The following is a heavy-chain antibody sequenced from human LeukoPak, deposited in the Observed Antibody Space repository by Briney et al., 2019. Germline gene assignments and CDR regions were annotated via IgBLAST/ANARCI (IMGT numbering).Heavy chain of an antibody. J-gene: IGHJ4*02. CDR3: ARSTPSDY. Sequence: RGSLRLSCAASGFTFSNYGMHWVRQAPGKGLEWVAVVSSNGSKTYYADSVKGRFTISRDSSKNTLYLQMNSLRAEDTAVYYCARSTPSDYWGQGTLVTVSS. CDR2: VSSNGSKT. CDR1: GFTFSNYG. V-gene: IGHV3-30*03.